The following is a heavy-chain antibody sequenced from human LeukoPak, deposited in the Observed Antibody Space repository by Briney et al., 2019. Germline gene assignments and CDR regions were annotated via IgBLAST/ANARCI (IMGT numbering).Heavy chain of an antibody. D-gene: IGHD2-15*01. V-gene: IGHV4-61*02. CDR1: GGSISSGSYY. CDR3: ARTCSGSSCYSGGRFDP. Sequence: SQTLSLTCTVSGGSISSGSYYWSWIRQPAGKGLEWIGRFYSSGTTNYNPSNYNPSPKSRVTISADTSKNQFSLKLSSVTAADTAVYYCARTCSGSSCYSGGRFDPWGQGTLVTVSS. J-gene: IGHJ5*02. CDR2: FYSSGTTNYNPS.